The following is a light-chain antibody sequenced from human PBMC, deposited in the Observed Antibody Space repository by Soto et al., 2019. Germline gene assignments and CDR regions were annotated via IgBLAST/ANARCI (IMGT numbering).Light chain of an antibody. V-gene: IGKV3-11*01. J-gene: IGKJ4*01. Sequence: EIVLTHSPGTLSLSPGERATLSCMASQSVSSSLAWYQQKPGQAPRLLIYDASNRATDIPARFSGSGSGTDFTLTISSLESEDSAVYYCQHRTNWPLTFGGGTKVEIK. CDR3: QHRTNWPLT. CDR2: DAS. CDR1: QSVSSS.